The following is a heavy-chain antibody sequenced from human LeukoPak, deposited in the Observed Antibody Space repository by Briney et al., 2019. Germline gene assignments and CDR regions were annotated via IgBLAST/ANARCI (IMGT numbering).Heavy chain of an antibody. V-gene: IGHV3-30*02. Sequence: GGSLRLSCAASGFTLSSYGMHWVRQAPGKGLEWVAFIRYDGSNKYYADSVKGRFTISRDNSKNTLYLQMNSLRAVDTALYYCARDGYYYDSSGYQPYYYYYMDVWGKGTTVTVSS. J-gene: IGHJ6*03. CDR3: ARDGYYYDSSGYQPYYYYYMDV. CDR1: GFTLSSYG. CDR2: IRYDGSNK. D-gene: IGHD3-22*01.